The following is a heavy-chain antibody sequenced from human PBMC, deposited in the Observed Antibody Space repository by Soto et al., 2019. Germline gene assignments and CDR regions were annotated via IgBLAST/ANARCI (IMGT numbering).Heavy chain of an antibody. CDR1: GYTFTSYD. CDR2: MNPNSGNT. V-gene: IGHV1-8*01. J-gene: IGHJ3*02. CDR3: ARLYGDPGWSATFDI. Sequence: GASVKVSCKASGYTFTSYDINWVRQAAGQGLEWMEWMNPNSGNTGYAQKFQGRVTMTRNTSISTAYKELSSLRSEDTAVYYCARLYGDPGWSATFDIWGQGTMVTVSS. D-gene: IGHD4-17*01.